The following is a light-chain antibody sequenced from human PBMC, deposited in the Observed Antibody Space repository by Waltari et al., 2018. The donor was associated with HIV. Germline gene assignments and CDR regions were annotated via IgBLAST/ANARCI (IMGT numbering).Light chain of an antibody. J-gene: IGLJ3*02. Sequence: QSALTQPASVSGSPGQSITISCTGSTNDVGTYKYVSWYQHHSGQAPKLIIYEVSHRPSGVSDRFSASKSGNTASLTISGLQEEDEADYYCCSYRQITMLVFGSGTKLTVL. V-gene: IGLV2-14*01. CDR1: TNDVGTYKY. CDR3: CSYRQITMLV. CDR2: EVS.